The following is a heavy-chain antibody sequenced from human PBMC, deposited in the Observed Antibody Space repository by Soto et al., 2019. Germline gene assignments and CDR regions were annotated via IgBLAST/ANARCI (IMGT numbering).Heavy chain of an antibody. Sequence: QVQLVQSGAEVKKPGASVKVSCKASGYTFTSYGISWVRQAPGQGLEWMGWISAYNGNTNYAQKLQGRVTMTTDTSTSTAYLELRSLRSDDTAVYCCARDRFGELSFYYYMDVWGKGTTVTVSS. J-gene: IGHJ6*03. CDR1: GYTFTSYG. CDR2: ISAYNGNT. D-gene: IGHD3-10*01. CDR3: ARDRFGELSFYYYMDV. V-gene: IGHV1-18*01.